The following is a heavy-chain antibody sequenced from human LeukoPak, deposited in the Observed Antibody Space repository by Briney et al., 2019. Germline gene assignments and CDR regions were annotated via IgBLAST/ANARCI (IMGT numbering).Heavy chain of an antibody. Sequence: SETLSLTCTVSGGSISSYYWSWIRQPPGKGLEWIGYIYYSGSTNYNPSLKSRVTISVDTSKNQFSLELSSVTAADTAVYYCARRRITMVRGVRLDAFDIWGQGTMVTVSS. CDR3: ARRRITMVRGVRLDAFDI. D-gene: IGHD3-10*01. CDR1: GGSISSYY. CDR2: IYYSGST. V-gene: IGHV4-59*01. J-gene: IGHJ3*02.